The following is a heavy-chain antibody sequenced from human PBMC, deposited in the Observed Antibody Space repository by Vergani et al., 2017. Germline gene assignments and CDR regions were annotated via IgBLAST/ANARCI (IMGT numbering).Heavy chain of an antibody. CDR2: ISGSGGST. D-gene: IGHD6-13*01. V-gene: IGHV3-23*04. CDR3: AKDVVAAAGPGGD. CDR1: GFSFNSYW. Sequence: DVHLAESGGGFFQPGGSLRLSCSASGFSFNSYWMHWVRQVPGKGLEWVSAISGSGGSTYYADSVKGRFTISRDNSKNTLYLQMNSLRAEDTAVYYCAKDVVAAAGPGGDWGQGTLVTVSS. J-gene: IGHJ4*02.